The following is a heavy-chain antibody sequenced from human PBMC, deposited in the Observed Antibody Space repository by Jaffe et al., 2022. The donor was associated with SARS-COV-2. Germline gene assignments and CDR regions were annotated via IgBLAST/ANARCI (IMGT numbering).Heavy chain of an antibody. CDR3: AGGWLPFDY. J-gene: IGHJ4*02. CDR1: GGSISSGSYY. V-gene: IGHV4-61*02. D-gene: IGHD6-19*01. Sequence: QVQLQESGPGLVKPSQTLSLTCTVSGGSISSGSYYWSWIRQPAGKGLEWIGRIYTSGSTNYNPSLKSRVTISVDTSKNQFSLKLSSVTAADTAVYYCAGGWLPFDYWGQGTLVTVSS. CDR2: IYTSGST.